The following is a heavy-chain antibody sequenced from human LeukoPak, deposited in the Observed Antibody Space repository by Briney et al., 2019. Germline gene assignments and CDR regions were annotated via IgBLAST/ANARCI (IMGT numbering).Heavy chain of an antibody. CDR2: ISSSSSTI. CDR3: AKEGMVEVRAHDYYYYMDV. Sequence: GGSLRLSCAASGFTFRSYSMNWVRQAPGKGLEWVSYISSSSSTIYYADSVKGRFTISRDNSKNTLYLQMNSLRGEDTAVYYCAKEGMVEVRAHDYYYYMDVWGKGTTVTVSS. CDR1: GFTFRSYS. V-gene: IGHV3-48*04. D-gene: IGHD2-2*01. J-gene: IGHJ6*03.